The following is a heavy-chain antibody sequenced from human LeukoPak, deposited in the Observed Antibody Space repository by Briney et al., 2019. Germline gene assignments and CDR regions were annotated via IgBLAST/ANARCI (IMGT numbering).Heavy chain of an antibody. CDR1: GGSISSGGYS. J-gene: IGHJ3*02. Sequence: SETLSLTCAVSGGSISSGGYSWSWIRQPPGKGLEGIGYIYYSGSTYYNPSLKSRVTISVDTSKNQFSLKLSSVTAADTAVYYCARVSIDQQRLDAFDIWGQGTMVTVSS. V-gene: IGHV4-30-4*07. D-gene: IGHD1/OR15-1a*01. CDR2: IYYSGST. CDR3: ARVSIDQQRLDAFDI.